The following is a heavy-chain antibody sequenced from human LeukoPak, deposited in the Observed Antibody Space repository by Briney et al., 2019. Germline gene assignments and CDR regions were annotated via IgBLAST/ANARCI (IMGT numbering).Heavy chain of an antibody. V-gene: IGHV4-59*01. CDR1: GRSISSYY. D-gene: IGHD6-6*01. Sequence: PSETLSLTYTVSGRSISSYYASWIRQPPGKGLEGIGYIYYSGSTNYNPSLKSRVTISVDTSKNQFSLKLSSVTAADTAVYYCARAHGYSSSSPFDYWGQGPLVTVSS. J-gene: IGHJ4*02. CDR2: IYYSGST. CDR3: ARAHGYSSSSPFDY.